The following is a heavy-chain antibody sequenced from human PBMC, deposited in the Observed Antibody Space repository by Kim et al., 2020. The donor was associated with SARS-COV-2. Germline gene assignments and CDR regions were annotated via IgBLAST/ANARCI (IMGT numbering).Heavy chain of an antibody. D-gene: IGHD6-13*01. V-gene: IGHV4-59*13. J-gene: IGHJ3*01. CDR2: IYYSGST. Sequence: SETLSLTCTVSGGSISSYYWSWIRQPPGKGLEWIGYIYYSGSTNYNPSLKSRVTISVDTSKNQFSLKLSSVTAADTAVHYFARVWGSSWHDAFDVWGPGT. CDR1: GGSISSYY. CDR3: ARVWGSSWHDAFDV.